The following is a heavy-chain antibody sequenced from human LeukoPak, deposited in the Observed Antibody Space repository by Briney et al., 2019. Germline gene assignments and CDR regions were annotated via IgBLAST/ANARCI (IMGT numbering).Heavy chain of an antibody. CDR1: GFTFSDHY. CDR2: IRNKANSYTT. V-gene: IGHV3-72*01. D-gene: IGHD2-2*01. Sequence: GGSLRLSCAASGFTFSDHYMDWIRQAPGKGLEWVARIRNKANSYTTEYAASVEGRFTISRDDSKNSLYLQMNSLKTEDTAVYYCARYQLPVRYFDCWGQGALVTVSS. CDR3: ARYQLPVRYFDC. J-gene: IGHJ4*02.